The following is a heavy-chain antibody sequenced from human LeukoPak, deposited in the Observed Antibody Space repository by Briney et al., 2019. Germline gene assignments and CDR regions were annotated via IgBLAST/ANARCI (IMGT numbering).Heavy chain of an antibody. CDR1: GFTFSSYD. CDR3: ATGSITIFGVVINGIYYFDY. D-gene: IGHD3-3*01. CDR2: IRYDGSNK. Sequence: GGSLRLSCAASGFTFSSYDMHWVRQAPGKGLEWVSFIRYDGSNKYYADSVKGRFTISRDNSKNTLYLQMNSLRAEDTAVYYCATGSITIFGVVINGIYYFDYWGQGTLVTVSS. J-gene: IGHJ4*02. V-gene: IGHV3-30*02.